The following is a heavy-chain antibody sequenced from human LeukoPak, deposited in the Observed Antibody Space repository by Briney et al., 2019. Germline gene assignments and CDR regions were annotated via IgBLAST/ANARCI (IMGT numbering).Heavy chain of an antibody. CDR2: IYSGGST. J-gene: IGHJ6*02. CDR1: GFTVSSNY. V-gene: IGHV3-53*01. CDR3: ARDRAEGPYYYYYYGMDV. Sequence: GGSLRLSCAASGFTVSSNYMSWVRQAPGKGLEWVSVIYSGGSTYYADSVKGRFTISRDNSKNTLYLQMNSLRAEDTAVYYCARDRAEGPYYYYYYGMDVWGQGTTVTVSS.